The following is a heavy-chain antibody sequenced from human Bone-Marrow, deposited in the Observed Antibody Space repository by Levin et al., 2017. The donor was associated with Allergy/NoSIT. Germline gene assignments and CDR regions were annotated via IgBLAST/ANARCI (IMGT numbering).Heavy chain of an antibody. Sequence: SSETLSLTCTVSGGSMNYYYWSWIRQPPGKGLEWIGYIYYNGLTKYNPSLESRVTISVDTSNNQFSLKLTSVTAADTAVYYCTRILDSGMSDYWGQGTLLTVSS. V-gene: IGHV4-59*01. CDR1: GGSMNYYY. CDR2: IYYNGLT. D-gene: IGHD3-10*01. CDR3: TRILDSGMSDY. J-gene: IGHJ4*02.